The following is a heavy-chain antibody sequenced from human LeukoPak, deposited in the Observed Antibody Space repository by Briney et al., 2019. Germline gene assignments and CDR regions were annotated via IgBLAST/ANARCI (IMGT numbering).Heavy chain of an antibody. J-gene: IGHJ4*02. Sequence: GGSLRLSCAASGFTFSSYSMNWVRQAPGKGLEWVSSISSSSNHIYYADSVKGRFTISRDNAKNPLYLQMNSLRAEDTAVYYCARDHYRIDYYDSSGHDYWGQGTLVTVSS. V-gene: IGHV3-21*01. CDR1: GFTFSSYS. D-gene: IGHD3-22*01. CDR3: ARDHYRIDYYDSSGHDY. CDR2: ISSSSNHI.